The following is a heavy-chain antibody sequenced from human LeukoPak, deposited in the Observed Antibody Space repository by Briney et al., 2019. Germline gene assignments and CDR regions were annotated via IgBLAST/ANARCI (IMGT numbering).Heavy chain of an antibody. CDR2: INWNGGSI. Sequence: GGSLRLSCAASGFTFDNYGLSWVRQAPGKGLEWVSGINWNGGSIGYADSVKGRFAISRDNAKNSLYLQMNSLRAEDTAVYYCARGELYYGSGSYPFDYWGQGTLVTVSS. CDR3: ARGELYYGSGSYPFDY. V-gene: IGHV3-20*04. J-gene: IGHJ4*02. D-gene: IGHD3-10*01. CDR1: GFTFDNYG.